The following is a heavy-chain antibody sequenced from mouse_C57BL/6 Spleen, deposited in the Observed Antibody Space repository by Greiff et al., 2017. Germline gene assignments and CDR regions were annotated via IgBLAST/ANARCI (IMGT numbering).Heavy chain of an antibody. Sequence: QVQLQQSGSELRSPGSSVKLSCKDFDSEVFPIAYMSWVRQKPGHGFEWIGGILPSIGRTIYGEKFEDKATLDADTLSNTAYLELNSLTSEDSAIYYCARPGTITTVVEYYFDYWGQGTTLTVSS. V-gene: IGHV15-2*01. CDR3: ARPGTITTVVEYYFDY. D-gene: IGHD1-1*01. CDR1: DSEVFPIAY. CDR2: ILPSIGRT. J-gene: IGHJ2*01.